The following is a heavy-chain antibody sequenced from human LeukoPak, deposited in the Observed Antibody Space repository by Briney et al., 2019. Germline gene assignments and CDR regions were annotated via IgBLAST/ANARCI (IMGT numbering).Heavy chain of an antibody. CDR2: IDSFGSSN. CDR3: ARSDHYHDNSGYDV. J-gene: IGHJ4*02. D-gene: IGHD3-22*01. Sequence: PGGSLRLSCAASGFTFSSYWMHWVRQAPGKGLAWVSRIDSFGSSNNYADSVRGRFTISRDNAKNTLFLQMSSLRADDTAVYYCARSDHYHDNSGYDVWGQGTLVTVSS. CDR1: GFTFSSYW. V-gene: IGHV3-74*01.